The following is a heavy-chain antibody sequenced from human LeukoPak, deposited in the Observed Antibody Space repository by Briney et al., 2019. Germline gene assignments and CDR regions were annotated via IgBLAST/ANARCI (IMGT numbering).Heavy chain of an antibody. V-gene: IGHV4-34*01. J-gene: IGHJ4*02. Sequence: SETLSLTCAVYGESFSGYYWSWIRHPPGKGLEWIGEINQSGTTNYSPSLKSRVSISVDTSKNQFSLRLNTVNAADTAVYFCPRGPSHGGKYRGFFDHWGQGTLVTVSS. CDR1: GESFSGYY. CDR3: PRGPSHGGKYRGFFDH. CDR2: INQSGTT. D-gene: IGHD4-23*01.